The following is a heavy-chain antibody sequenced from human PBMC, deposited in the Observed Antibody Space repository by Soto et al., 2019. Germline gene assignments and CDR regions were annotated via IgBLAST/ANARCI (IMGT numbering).Heavy chain of an antibody. V-gene: IGHV6-1*01. CDR1: RYSVSCESAG. Sequence: PSQNPSLTCSISRYSVSCESAGLNWIRQSPSRGLEWLGRTYYRSTWNTDYAVSVKSRITINVDTSKNQFSLQLTSVTPEDTAVYYCARYVRGVLFDFWGQGTVVTVSS. CDR3: ARYVRGVLFDF. CDR2: TYYRSTWNT. J-gene: IGHJ4*02. D-gene: IGHD3-10*02.